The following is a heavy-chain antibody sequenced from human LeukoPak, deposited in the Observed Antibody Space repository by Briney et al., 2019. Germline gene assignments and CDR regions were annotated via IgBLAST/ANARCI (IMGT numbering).Heavy chain of an antibody. D-gene: IGHD1-26*01. Sequence: GGSLRLSCGASGFMFSASAISWVRQAPGKGLEWVSTLTGGDGGTYYADSVKGRFTISRDNSKSTLYLEMNSLRAEDTAVYYCAKRLLVGTTVRPYFDYWGQGTMVTVSS. CDR3: AKRLLVGTTVRPYFDY. J-gene: IGHJ4*03. CDR2: LTGGDGGT. CDR1: GFMFSASA. V-gene: IGHV3-23*01.